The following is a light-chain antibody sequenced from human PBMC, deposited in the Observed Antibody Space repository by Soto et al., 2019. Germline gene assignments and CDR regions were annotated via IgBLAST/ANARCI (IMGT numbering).Light chain of an antibody. V-gene: IGKV3-11*01. J-gene: IGKJ2*01. Sequence: EIVLTQSPATLSLSPGDRATLSCRASQSVRSYLAWYQQKPGQAPRLLIYDASSRAIGIPASFSGSGSGTDFTLTISSLEPEDFAVYYCQQRNNWPPGYSFGQGTKVEIK. CDR1: QSVRSY. CDR3: QQRNNWPPGYS. CDR2: DAS.